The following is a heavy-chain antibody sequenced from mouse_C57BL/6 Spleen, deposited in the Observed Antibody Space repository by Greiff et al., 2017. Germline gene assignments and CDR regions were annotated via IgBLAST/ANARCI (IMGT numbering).Heavy chain of an antibody. CDR1: GYTFKDYC. J-gene: IGHJ2*01. CDR3: TTYGSCSLYCDY. CDR2: IDPGGGDP. Sequence: EVQLQQPGAELVRPGASVKLSCKASGYTFKDYCMHWVKQRPGQGLEWIGGIDPGGGDPDYAPKFQGKATMTAATSSNTAYLQLRSLTSEDTAVYYCTTYGSCSLYCDYWGQGTTVTVSS. V-gene: IGHV14-1*01. D-gene: IGHD1-1*02.